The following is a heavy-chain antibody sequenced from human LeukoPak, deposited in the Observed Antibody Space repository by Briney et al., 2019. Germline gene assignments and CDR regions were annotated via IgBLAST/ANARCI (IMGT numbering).Heavy chain of an antibody. V-gene: IGHV1-2*02. CDR3: ARDREWILGYRNYYMDV. CDR1: GYTFTGYY. CDR2: INPNSGGT. Sequence: ASVKVSCKASGYTFTGYYMHWVRQAPGQGLEWMGWINPNSGGTNYAQKFQGRVTMTRDTSISTAYMELRSLRSDDTAVYYCARDREWILGYRNYYMDVWGKGTTVTVSS. J-gene: IGHJ6*03. D-gene: IGHD3-3*01.